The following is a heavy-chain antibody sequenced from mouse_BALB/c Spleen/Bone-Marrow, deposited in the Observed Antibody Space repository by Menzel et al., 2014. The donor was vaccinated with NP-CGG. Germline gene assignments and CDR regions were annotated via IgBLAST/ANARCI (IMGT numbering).Heavy chain of an antibody. D-gene: IGHD2-14*01. CDR2: ISGYYGDA. V-gene: IGHV1S137*01. J-gene: IGHJ4*01. Sequence: VQLQQSGAKLVRPGVSVKISCKGSGYTFXDHAIHWVKRSHAKSLEWIGVISGYYGDAIYNQKFKGKATMTVDKSSSTAYMELARLTSEDSAIYYCARSGKVRNAMDYWGQGTSVTVSS. CDR1: GYTFXDHA. CDR3: ARSGKVRNAMDY.